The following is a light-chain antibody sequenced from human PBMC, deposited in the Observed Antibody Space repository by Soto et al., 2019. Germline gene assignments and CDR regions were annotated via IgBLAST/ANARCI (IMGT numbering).Light chain of an antibody. J-gene: IGLJ2*01. CDR1: NSNVGSNP. V-gene: IGLV1-44*01. CDR2: FNS. CDR3: ASWDDGLSGPI. Sequence: QSVLIQPPSASGTPGQRVTISCSGSNSNVGSNPVSWYQQLPGTASKVVIYFNSQRPSGVPDRFSGSKSGPSASLAISGLQSEDEAEYFCASWDDGLSGPIFGGGTKVTVL.